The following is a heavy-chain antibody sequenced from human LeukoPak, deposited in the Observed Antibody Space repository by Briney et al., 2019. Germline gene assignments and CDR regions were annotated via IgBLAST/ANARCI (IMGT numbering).Heavy chain of an antibody. Sequence: GESLKISCQGSGYSFPSSWIGWVRQTPGKGLELMGIIYPGDSDTRYSPSFQGQVTISVDRSITTAYLQWSSLKASDTAMYFCARIGSRPYFDYWGRGTLVTVSS. CDR3: ARIGSRPYFDY. V-gene: IGHV5-51*01. CDR2: IYPGDSDT. CDR1: GYSFPSSW. J-gene: IGHJ4*02.